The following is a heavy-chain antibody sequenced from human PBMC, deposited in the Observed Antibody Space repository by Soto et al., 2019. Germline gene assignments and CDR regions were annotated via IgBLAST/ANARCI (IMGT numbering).Heavy chain of an antibody. D-gene: IGHD4-17*01. CDR2: TYCRSKWYN. CDR3: ARYGMRGFDP. V-gene: IGHV6-1*01. J-gene: IGHJ5*02. CDR1: GDSVSSNSAA. Sequence: SQTLSLTCAISGDSVSSNSAAWNWLRQSPSRGLEWLGRTYCRSKWYNDYAVSVKSRITINPDTSKNQFCLQLNAVTPEDTAVYYCARYGMRGFDPWGQGTLVTVSS.